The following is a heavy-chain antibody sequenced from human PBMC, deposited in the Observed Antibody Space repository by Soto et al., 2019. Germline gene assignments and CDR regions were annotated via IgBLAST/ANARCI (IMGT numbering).Heavy chain of an antibody. J-gene: IGHJ4*02. CDR2: INAGNGDT. Sequence: ASVKVSCKASGYTFNTYTMHWVRQAPGQRLEWMGWINAGNGDTKYSQKFQDRVTITKDTSASTAYMELSSLRCEDMAVYYCARVRYSSTWYEVGDYWGQGTLVTVSS. D-gene: IGHD6-13*01. V-gene: IGHV1-3*01. CDR3: ARVRYSSTWYEVGDY. CDR1: GYTFNTYT.